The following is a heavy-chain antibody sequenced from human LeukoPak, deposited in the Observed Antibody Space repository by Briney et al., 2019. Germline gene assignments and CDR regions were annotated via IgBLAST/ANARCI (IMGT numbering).Heavy chain of an antibody. J-gene: IGHJ4*02. Sequence: GGSLRLPCAASGFTFSSYGMSWVRQAPGKGLVWVSRIKSDGSTTTYADSVKGRFTISRDNAKNTLYLQMNSLRVEDTAVYYCAESRDAYNDFDYWGQGTLVTVSS. V-gene: IGHV3-74*01. CDR1: GFTFSSYG. D-gene: IGHD5-24*01. CDR3: AESRDAYNDFDY. CDR2: IKSDGSTT.